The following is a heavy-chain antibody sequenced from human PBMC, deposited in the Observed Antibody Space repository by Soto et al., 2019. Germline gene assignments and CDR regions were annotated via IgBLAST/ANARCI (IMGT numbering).Heavy chain of an antibody. V-gene: IGHV4-31*03. J-gene: IGHJ6*02. CDR3: ARLSREVHHQPDYGGNSALTSGYYYYGMDV. CDR2: IYYSGST. Sequence: QVQLQESGPGLVKPSQTLSLTCTVSGGSISSGGYYWSWIRQHPGKGLEWIGYIYYSGSTYYNPSLKSRVTISVDTSKNQFSLKLSSVTAADTAVYYCARLSREVHHQPDYGGNSALTSGYYYYGMDVWGQGTTVTVSS. D-gene: IGHD4-17*01. CDR1: GGSISSGGYY.